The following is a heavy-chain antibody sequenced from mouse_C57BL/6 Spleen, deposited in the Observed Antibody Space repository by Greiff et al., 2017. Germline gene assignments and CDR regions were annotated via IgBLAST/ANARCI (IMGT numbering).Heavy chain of an antibody. CDR1: GFPFSDYG. J-gene: IGHJ3*01. CDR2: ISSGSSTI. Sequence: EVQGVESGGGLVKPGGSLKLSCAASGFPFSDYGMHWVRQAPEKGLEWVAYISSGSSTISYADTVKGRFTISRDNAKNTLFLQMISLRSEDTDMFYRTREEESIAWFAYWGRGTLVTVS. D-gene: IGHD2-10*02. CDR3: TREEESIAWFAY. V-gene: IGHV5-17*01.